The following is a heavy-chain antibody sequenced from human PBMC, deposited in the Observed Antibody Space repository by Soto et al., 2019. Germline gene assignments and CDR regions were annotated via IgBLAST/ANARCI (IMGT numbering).Heavy chain of an antibody. CDR2: IIPILGIA. CDR3: ARLHLGELSFNDY. Sequence: QVQLVQSGAEVKKPGSSVKVSCKASGGTFSSYTISWVRQAPGQGLEWMGSIIPILGIANYAQKFQGRVTITADKSTSTAYMELSSLRSEDTAVYYCARLHLGELSFNDYWGQGTLVTVSS. CDR1: GGTFSSYT. J-gene: IGHJ4*02. D-gene: IGHD3-16*02. V-gene: IGHV1-69*02.